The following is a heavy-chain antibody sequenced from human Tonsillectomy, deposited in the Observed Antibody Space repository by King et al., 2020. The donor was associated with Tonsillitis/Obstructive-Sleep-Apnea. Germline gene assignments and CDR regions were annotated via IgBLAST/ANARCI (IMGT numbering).Heavy chain of an antibody. J-gene: IGHJ6*03. CDR3: AKVHIGDYYYSYMDV. CDR2: ISSSGGST. D-gene: IGHD3-16*01. V-gene: IGHV3-23*04. Sequence: VQLVESGGGLVQPGGSLRLSCAASGFTFSSYAMNWVRQAPGKGLEWVSGISSSGGSTYYADSVKGRFTISRDNSKNTVYVQMNSLRGEDTAVYYCAKVHIGDYYYSYMDVWGKGTTVTVSS. CDR1: GFTFSSYA.